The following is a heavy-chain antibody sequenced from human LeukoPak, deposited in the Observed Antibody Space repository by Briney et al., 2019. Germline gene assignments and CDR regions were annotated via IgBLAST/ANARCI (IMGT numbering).Heavy chain of an antibody. CDR3: ARDGTTMVRGVIIPSWSDP. Sequence: GGSLRLSCAASGFTFSSYAMPWVRQAPGKGLEYVSAISSNGGSTYYANSVKGRFTISRDNSKNTLYLQMGSLRAEDMAVYYCARDGTTMVRGVIIPSWSDPWGQGTLVTVSS. D-gene: IGHD3-10*01. J-gene: IGHJ5*02. CDR2: ISSNGGST. CDR1: GFTFSSYA. V-gene: IGHV3-64*01.